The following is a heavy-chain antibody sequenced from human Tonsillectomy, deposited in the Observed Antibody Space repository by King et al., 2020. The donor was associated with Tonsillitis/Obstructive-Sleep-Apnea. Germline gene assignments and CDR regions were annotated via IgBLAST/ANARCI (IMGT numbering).Heavy chain of an antibody. CDR2: ISHNGGST. V-gene: IGHV3-64D*06. CDR1: GFTFSDYA. D-gene: IGHD5-24*01. CDR3: VTPREMARTFDY. J-gene: IGHJ4*02. Sequence: IQLVQSGGGLVQPGGSLRLSCSASGFTFSDYAMHRVRQAPGKGLEYVSAISHNGGSTYYADSVKGRFTISRDNSKNTLYLQMTSLRPEDTAVYYCVTPREMARTFDYWGPGTLVTVSS.